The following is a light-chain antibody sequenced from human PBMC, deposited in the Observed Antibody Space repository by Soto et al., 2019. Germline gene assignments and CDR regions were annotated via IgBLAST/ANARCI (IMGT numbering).Light chain of an antibody. V-gene: IGKV3-15*01. Sequence: EIVMTQSPATLSVSPGERATLSCRASQSVNSNLVWYQQKPGQAPRLLIYGASTRATGIPGRFSGSGYGTEFTLTISSLQSEDFAVYYCQQYNNWLWTFGQGTKVGIK. CDR3: QQYNNWLWT. CDR2: GAS. J-gene: IGKJ1*01. CDR1: QSVNSN.